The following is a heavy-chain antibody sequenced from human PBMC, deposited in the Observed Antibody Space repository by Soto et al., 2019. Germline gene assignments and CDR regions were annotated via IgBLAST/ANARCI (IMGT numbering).Heavy chain of an antibody. J-gene: IGHJ4*02. CDR2: ISGSGGST. Sequence: GSLRLSCAASGFTFSSYAMSWVRQAPGKGLEWVSAISGSGGSTYYADSVKGRFTISRDNSKNTLYLQMNSLRAEDTAVYYCAKDLGYGDYAHYFDYWGQGTLVTVSS. D-gene: IGHD4-17*01. CDR1: GFTFSSYA. V-gene: IGHV3-23*01. CDR3: AKDLGYGDYAHYFDY.